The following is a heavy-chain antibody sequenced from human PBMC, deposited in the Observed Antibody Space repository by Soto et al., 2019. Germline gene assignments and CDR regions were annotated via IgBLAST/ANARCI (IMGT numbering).Heavy chain of an antibody. CDR3: AKDIAAYIGGVIAG. Sequence: EVQLVESGGGLVQPGRSLRLSCAASGFTFDDYAMHWVRQAPGKGLGWVSGISWNSGSIGYADSVKGRFTISRDNAKNSLYLQMNSLRAEDTALYYCAKDIAAYIGGVIAGWGQGTLVTVSS. V-gene: IGHV3-9*01. J-gene: IGHJ4*02. CDR2: ISWNSGSI. CDR1: GFTFDDYA. D-gene: IGHD3-16*02.